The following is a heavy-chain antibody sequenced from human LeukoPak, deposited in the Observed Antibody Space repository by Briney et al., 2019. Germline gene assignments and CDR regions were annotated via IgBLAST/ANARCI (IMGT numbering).Heavy chain of an antibody. CDR3: ARLFRYSGSDDY. D-gene: IGHD5-12*01. V-gene: IGHV4-34*01. Sequence: SETLSLTCAVYGGSFSGYYWSWIRQPPGKGLEWIGEINHSGGTNYNPSLKSRVTISVDTSKNQFSLKLSSVTAADTAVYYCARLFRYSGSDDYWGQGTLVTVSS. CDR1: GGSFSGYY. CDR2: INHSGGT. J-gene: IGHJ4*02.